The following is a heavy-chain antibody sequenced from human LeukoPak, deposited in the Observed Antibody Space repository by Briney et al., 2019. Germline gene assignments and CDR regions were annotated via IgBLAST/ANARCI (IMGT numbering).Heavy chain of an antibody. V-gene: IGHV1-18*01. J-gene: IGHJ6*03. CDR2: ISAYNGNT. CDR1: GYTFTSYG. D-gene: IGHD6-19*01. CDR3: AREVYSSGWYVSYYMDV. Sequence: GAAVKVSCKASGYTFTSYGISWVRQAPGQGLDWMGWISAYNGNTNYAQKLQGRVTMTTDNSTRTAYMELRSLRSDDTAVYSCAREVYSSGWYVSYYMDVWGKGTTVTVSS.